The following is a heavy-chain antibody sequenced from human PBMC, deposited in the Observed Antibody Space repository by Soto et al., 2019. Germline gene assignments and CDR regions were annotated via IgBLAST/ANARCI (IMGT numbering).Heavy chain of an antibody. J-gene: IGHJ4*02. CDR1: AYSFTYYW. Sequence: PGEYLKISCKPSAYSFTYYWIGWVRQMPGKDLEWMGFIFPGDSDARYSPSFEGQVTMSVDTSLTTDYLRWASLEASDTAIYSCASQLDYNILTAYLCYLKCWGQVXPVIFSS. V-gene: IGHV5-51*01. CDR3: ASQLDYNILTAYLCYLKC. CDR2: IFPGDSDA. D-gene: IGHD3-9*01.